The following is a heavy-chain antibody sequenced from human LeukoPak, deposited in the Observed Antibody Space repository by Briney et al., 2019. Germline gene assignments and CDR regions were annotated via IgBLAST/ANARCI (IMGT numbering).Heavy chain of an antibody. D-gene: IGHD3-10*01. CDR3: ARLYGSGSYWY. V-gene: IGHV4-59*12. CDR1: GGSISSYY. Sequence: SETLSLTCTVSGGSISSYYWSWIRQPPGKGLEWIGYIYYGGSTNYNPSLKSRVTISVDTSKNQFSLKLSSVTAADTAVYYCARLYGSGSYWYWGQGTLVTVSS. CDR2: IYYGGST. J-gene: IGHJ4*02.